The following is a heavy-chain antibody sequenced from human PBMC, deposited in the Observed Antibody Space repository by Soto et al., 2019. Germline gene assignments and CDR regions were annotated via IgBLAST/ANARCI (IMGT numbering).Heavy chain of an antibody. D-gene: IGHD3-10*01. CDR1: GGSISSGGYY. J-gene: IGHJ3*02. Sequence: PSETLSLTCTVSGGSISSGGYYWSWIRQHPGKGLEWIGYIYYSGSTYYNPSLKSRVTMSVDTSKNQFSLKLSSVTAADTAVYYCARWGTNGLWFGELLSGGSLYAFDIWGQGTMVTVSS. V-gene: IGHV4-31*03. CDR3: ARWGTNGLWFGELLSGGSLYAFDI. CDR2: IYYSGST.